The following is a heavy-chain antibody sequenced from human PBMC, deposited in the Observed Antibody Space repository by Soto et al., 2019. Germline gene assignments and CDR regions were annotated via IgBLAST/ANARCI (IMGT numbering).Heavy chain of an antibody. V-gene: IGHV4-34*01. Sequence: PSETLSLTCAVYGGSFSGYYWSWIRQPPGKGLEWIGEINHSGSTNYNPSLKSRVTMSVDTSKNQFSLKLSSVTAADTAVYYCARGGTFDYVWGSYRRYWYFDLWGRGTLVTVSS. J-gene: IGHJ2*01. CDR2: INHSGST. D-gene: IGHD3-16*02. CDR3: ARGGTFDYVWGSYRRYWYFDL. CDR1: GGSFSGYY.